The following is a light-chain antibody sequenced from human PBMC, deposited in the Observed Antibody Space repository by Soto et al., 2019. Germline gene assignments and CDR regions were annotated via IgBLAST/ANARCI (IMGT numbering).Light chain of an antibody. J-gene: IGKJ1*01. CDR3: QQYNNWPPT. Sequence: ELVMTQSPATLSVSPGERATLSCRASHSVSSNLAWYQQKPGQAPRLLIYDASTRATGIPARFSGSGSGTEFTLTISSLQSEDFAVYYCQQYNNWPPTFGQGTKVEIK. CDR2: DAS. CDR1: HSVSSN. V-gene: IGKV3-15*01.